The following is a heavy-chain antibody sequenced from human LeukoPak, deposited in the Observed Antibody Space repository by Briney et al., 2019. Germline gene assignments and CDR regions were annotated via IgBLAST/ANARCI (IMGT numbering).Heavy chain of an antibody. Sequence: SVKVSCKASGGTFSSYAISWVRQAPGQGLEWMGKIIPIFGTANYAQKFQGRVTITTDESTSTAYMELSSLRSEDTAMYYCARHRFPYGDSFNWGQGTLVTVSS. CDR2: IIPIFGTA. V-gene: IGHV1-69*05. J-gene: IGHJ4*02. CDR1: GGTFSSYA. D-gene: IGHD4-17*01. CDR3: ARHRFPYGDSFN.